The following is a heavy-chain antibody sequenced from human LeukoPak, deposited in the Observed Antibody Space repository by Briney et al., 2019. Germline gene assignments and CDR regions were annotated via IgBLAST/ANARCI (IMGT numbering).Heavy chain of an antibody. D-gene: IGHD3-3*01. CDR3: ARGRVEWLSSFDY. CDR2: IASSGNYI. Sequence: PGGSLRLSCAASGFSFSYYNMNWVRQAPGKGLEWVSSIASSGNYIYYADSLKGRFTVSRDNAKNSLYLQMSRLRAEDTAVYYCARGRVEWLSSFDYWGQGTLVTVSS. V-gene: IGHV3-21*06. J-gene: IGHJ4*02. CDR1: GFSFSYYN.